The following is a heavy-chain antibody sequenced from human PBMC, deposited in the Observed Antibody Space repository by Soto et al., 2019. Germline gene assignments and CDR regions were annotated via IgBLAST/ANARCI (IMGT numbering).Heavy chain of an antibody. CDR2: IYYSGST. J-gene: IGHJ5*02. CDR1: GGSISSSSYY. CDR3: ARQDGIHWFDP. D-gene: IGHD1-20*01. Sequence: SETLSLTCTVSGGSISSSSYYWGWIRQPPGKGLEWIGSIYYSGSTYYNPSLKSRVTISVDTSKNQFSLKLSSVTAADTAVYYCARQDGIHWFDPWGQGTLVTVSS. V-gene: IGHV4-39*01.